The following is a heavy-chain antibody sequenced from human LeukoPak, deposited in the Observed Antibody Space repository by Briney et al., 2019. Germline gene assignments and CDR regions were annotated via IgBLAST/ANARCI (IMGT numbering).Heavy chain of an antibody. D-gene: IGHD1-26*01. Sequence: GGSLRLSCAASGFTFSSYSLNWVRQAPGKGLEWVSYISSSSSIYYADSVKGRFTISRDNAKNSLYLQINSLRAEDTAVYYCARDDVGYFDYWGQGTLVTVSS. J-gene: IGHJ4*02. CDR3: ARDDVGYFDY. V-gene: IGHV3-48*01. CDR2: ISSSSSI. CDR1: GFTFSSYS.